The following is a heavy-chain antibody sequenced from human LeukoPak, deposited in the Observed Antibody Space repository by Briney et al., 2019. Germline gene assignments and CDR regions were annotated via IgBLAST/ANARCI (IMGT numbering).Heavy chain of an antibody. Sequence: PSETLSLTCAVYGGSFSGYYWSWLRQPPGKGLEWVGEINHSGSTNYNPSLKSRVTISVDTSKNQFSLKLSSVTAADTAVYYCARSHYYYYMDVWGKGTTVTVSS. CDR3: ARSHYYYYMDV. CDR1: GGSFSGYY. CDR2: INHSGST. J-gene: IGHJ6*03. V-gene: IGHV4-34*01.